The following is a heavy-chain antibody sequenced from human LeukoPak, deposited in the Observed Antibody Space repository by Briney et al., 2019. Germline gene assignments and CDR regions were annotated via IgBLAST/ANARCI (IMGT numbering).Heavy chain of an antibody. CDR1: EYTFTDYY. J-gene: IGHJ4*02. Sequence: GASVKVSCKALEYTFTDYYIHWVRQAPGQGLEWMGWINPKSGGRDTNYAQKFRGRVTMTTDTSISTAYMELSRLRSDDTAVYFCAEGHYDGDHPHYDGGSVDSWGQGTHITVSS. CDR2: INPKSGGRDT. CDR3: AEGHYDGDHPHYDGGSVDS. V-gene: IGHV1-2*02. D-gene: IGHD2-21*01.